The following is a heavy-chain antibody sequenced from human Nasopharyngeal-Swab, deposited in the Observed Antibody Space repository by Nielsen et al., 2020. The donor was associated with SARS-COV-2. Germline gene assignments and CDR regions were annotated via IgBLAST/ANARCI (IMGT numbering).Heavy chain of an antibody. Sequence: GESLKISCAASGFTFSSFGMHWVRQAPGKGLEWVGLISSDGSKRQYGDSVTGRFTISRDNSKSTLYLQMNTLGAEDTAVYYCAKDRYYYSNQFDYWGQGTLVTVSS. D-gene: IGHD4-11*01. CDR2: ISSDGSKR. CDR1: GFTFSSFG. J-gene: IGHJ4*02. CDR3: AKDRYYYSNQFDY. V-gene: IGHV3-30*18.